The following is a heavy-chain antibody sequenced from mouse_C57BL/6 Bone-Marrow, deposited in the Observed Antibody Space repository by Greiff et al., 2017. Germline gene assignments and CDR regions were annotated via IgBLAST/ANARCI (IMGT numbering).Heavy chain of an antibody. D-gene: IGHD1-1*01. J-gene: IGHJ2*01. CDR3: TSYYYGSSYFDY. V-gene: IGHV14-4*01. CDR2: IDPENGDT. CDR1: GFNIKDDY. Sequence: VQLQQSGAELVRPGASVKLSCTASGFNIKDDYMHWVKQRPEQGLEWIGWIDPENGDTEYASKFQGKATITADTSSNTAYLQLRSLTSEDTAVYYCTSYYYGSSYFDYWGKGTTLTVSS.